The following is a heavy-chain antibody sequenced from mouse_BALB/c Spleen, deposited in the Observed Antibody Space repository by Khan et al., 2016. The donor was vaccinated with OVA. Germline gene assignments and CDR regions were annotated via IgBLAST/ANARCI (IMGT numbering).Heavy chain of an antibody. CDR1: GYSITSDYA. J-gene: IGHJ4*01. Sequence: EVQLQESGPGLVKPSQSLSLTCTVTGYSITSDYAWNWIRQFPGNKLEWIGYISSSGSPNYNPALNSRISFTRDTSKNQFFLQLNSVTTEDTATYYCARDGSRYNYAMDYWGQGTSVTVSS. CDR3: ARDGSRYNYAMDY. D-gene: IGHD2-3*01. V-gene: IGHV3-2*02. CDR2: ISSSGSP.